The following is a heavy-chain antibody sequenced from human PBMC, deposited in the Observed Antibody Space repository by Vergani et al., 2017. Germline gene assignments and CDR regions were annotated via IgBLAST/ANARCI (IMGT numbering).Heavy chain of an antibody. D-gene: IGHD3-10*01. CDR1: GFTSDTDT. J-gene: IGHJ1*01. Sequence: EGQLLESGGGLGQPGGSRRLSCAGVGFTSDTDTMAYVRPAPGKGPEWVATISSGGGDIFYADSVKGRFTISRDHSTNTLFLQMNSLKDEDTAVYYCTTAWGLYYLHGEYFQYWGRGTLVSVSS. V-gene: IGHV3-23*01. CDR3: TTAWGLYYLHGEYFQY. CDR2: ISSGGGDI.